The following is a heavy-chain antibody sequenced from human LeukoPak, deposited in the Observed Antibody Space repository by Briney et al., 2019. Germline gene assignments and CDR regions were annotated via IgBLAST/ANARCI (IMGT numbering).Heavy chain of an antibody. V-gene: IGHV3-23*01. CDR1: GFTFSSYA. J-gene: IGHJ4*02. CDR3: AKDLLSGWYYFDY. CDR2: ISGSGGST. Sequence: GGSLRLSCAASGFTFSSYAMSWVRQAPGKGLEWVSSISGSGGSTYYADSVKGRFTISRDTSKNTLYLQMNSLRAEDTAVYYCAKDLLSGWYYFDYWGQGTPVTVSS. D-gene: IGHD6-19*01.